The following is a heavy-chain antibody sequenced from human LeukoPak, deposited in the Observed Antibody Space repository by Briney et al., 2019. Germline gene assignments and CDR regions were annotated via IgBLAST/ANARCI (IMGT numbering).Heavy chain of an antibody. Sequence: SVKVSCKASGGTVSSYAISWVRQAPGQGLEWMGGIIPIFGTANYAQKFQGRVTITADKSTSTAYMELSSLRSEDTAVYYCARAFSTELYYYYYYMDVWGKGTTVTVSS. CDR1: GGTVSSYA. CDR2: IIPIFGTA. V-gene: IGHV1-69*06. D-gene: IGHD3-16*01. J-gene: IGHJ6*03. CDR3: ARAFSTELYYYYYYMDV.